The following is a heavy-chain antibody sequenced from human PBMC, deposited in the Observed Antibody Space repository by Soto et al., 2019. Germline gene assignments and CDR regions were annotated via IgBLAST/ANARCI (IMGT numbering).Heavy chain of an antibody. D-gene: IGHD3-3*02. CDR2: ISSSSSYI. J-gene: IGHJ6*03. CDR3: ARDFPPFLEWLSTHYYMDV. V-gene: IGHV3-21*01. CDR1: GFTFSSYS. Sequence: EVQLVESGGGLVKPGGSLRLSCAASGFTFSSYSMNWVRQAPGKGLEWVSSISSSSSYIYYADSVKGRFTISRDNAKNSLYLQMNSLRAEDTAVYYCARDFPPFLEWLSTHYYMDVWGKGTTVTVSS.